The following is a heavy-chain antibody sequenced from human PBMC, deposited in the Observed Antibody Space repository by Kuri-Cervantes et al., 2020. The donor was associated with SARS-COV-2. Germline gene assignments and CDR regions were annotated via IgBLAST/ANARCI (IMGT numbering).Heavy chain of an antibody. CDR1: GFTVSSNY. Sequence: GRSLKISCAASGFTVSSNYMSWVRQAPGKGLECVSVIYSGGSTYYADSVKGRFTISRDNSKNTLYLQMNSLRAEDTAVYYCARDIKYQLLYPGWGMDVWGQGTTVTVSS. CDR2: IYSGGST. J-gene: IGHJ6*02. D-gene: IGHD2-2*02. V-gene: IGHV3-53*01. CDR3: ARDIKYQLLYPGWGMDV.